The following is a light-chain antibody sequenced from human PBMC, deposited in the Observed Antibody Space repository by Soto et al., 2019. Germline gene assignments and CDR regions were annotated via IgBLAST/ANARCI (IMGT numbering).Light chain of an antibody. Sequence: DIQMTQSPSTLSASVGDRVTLTCRASQTINRRLAWYQQRPGKAPNILIHKASTLEGGVPSRFSGRASATEFTLTISRLQPEDFATYYCLQYNCYPLTFGAGTKVELK. CDR2: KAS. CDR1: QTINRR. V-gene: IGKV1-5*03. J-gene: IGKJ4*01. CDR3: LQYNCYPLT.